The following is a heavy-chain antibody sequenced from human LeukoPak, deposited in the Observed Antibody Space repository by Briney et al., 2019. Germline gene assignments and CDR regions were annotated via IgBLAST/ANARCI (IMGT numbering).Heavy chain of an antibody. V-gene: IGHV3-11*04. CDR2: INSRGSTM. Sequence: GSLRLSCAASGFGFSDYYMNWIRQAPGKGLEWVSYINSRGSTMDYTDSVKGRFTISRDNAKNSLYLQMNSLRAEDTAVYYCAGSVSSTSQSFDLWGRGTLVTVSS. D-gene: IGHD2-2*01. J-gene: IGHJ2*01. CDR3: AGSVSSTSQSFDL. CDR1: GFGFSDYY.